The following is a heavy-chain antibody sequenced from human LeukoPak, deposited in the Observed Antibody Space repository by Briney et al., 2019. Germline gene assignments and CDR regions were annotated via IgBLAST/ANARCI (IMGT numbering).Heavy chain of an antibody. D-gene: IGHD3-16*01. CDR3: AKDGSWGDYQFYFYMDV. Sequence: GGSLRLSCEASGSTFGSFAMSWVRQAPGKGLEWVSGISGSGYYTYYAQSVKGRFTISRDNSKNTLYIELNSLRAEDTARYFCAKDGSWGDYQFYFYMDVWGKGTTVTVSS. J-gene: IGHJ6*03. CDR1: GSTFGSFA. CDR2: ISGSGYYT. V-gene: IGHV3-23*01.